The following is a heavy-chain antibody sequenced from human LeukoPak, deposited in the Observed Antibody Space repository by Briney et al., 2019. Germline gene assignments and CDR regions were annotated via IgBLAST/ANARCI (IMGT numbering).Heavy chain of an antibody. CDR1: GGSISSGTYY. CDR2: IYYSGST. Sequence: PSETLSLTCTVSGGSISSGTYYWSWIRQPPGEGLEWIGYIYYSGSTNYNPSLKSRVTISVDTSKNQFSLKLSSVTAADTAVYYCARHHLTYSRRFNSNWFDPWGQGTLVTVSS. CDR3: ARHHLTYSRRFNSNWFDP. D-gene: IGHD6-13*01. V-gene: IGHV4-61*01. J-gene: IGHJ5*02.